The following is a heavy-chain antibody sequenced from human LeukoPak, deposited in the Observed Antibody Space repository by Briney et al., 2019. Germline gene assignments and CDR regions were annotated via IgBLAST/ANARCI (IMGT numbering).Heavy chain of an antibody. Sequence: PSETLSLTCAVYGGSFSGYYWSWIRQPPGKGLEWIGEINHSGSTNYNPSLKSRVTISVDTSKNQCSLKLSSVTAADTAVYYCARVGPEDIVVVPAAMGTQYYFDYWGQGTLVTVSS. CDR2: INHSGST. V-gene: IGHV4-34*01. CDR1: GGSFSGYY. CDR3: ARVGPEDIVVVPAAMGTQYYFDY. J-gene: IGHJ4*02. D-gene: IGHD2-2*01.